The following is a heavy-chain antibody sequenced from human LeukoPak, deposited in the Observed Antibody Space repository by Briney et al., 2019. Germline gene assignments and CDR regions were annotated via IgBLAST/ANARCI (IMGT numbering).Heavy chain of an antibody. D-gene: IGHD4-17*01. CDR1: GSSISSGGYS. CDR2: IYHSGST. J-gene: IGHJ3*02. Sequence: PSQTLSLTCAVPGSSISSGGYSLSWIRQPPGKGLEWIGYIYHSGSTYYNPSLKSRVTISVDRSKNQFSLKLSSVTAADTAVYYCARGSYGGDAFDIWGQGTMVTVSS. CDR3: ARGSYGGDAFDI. V-gene: IGHV4-30-2*01.